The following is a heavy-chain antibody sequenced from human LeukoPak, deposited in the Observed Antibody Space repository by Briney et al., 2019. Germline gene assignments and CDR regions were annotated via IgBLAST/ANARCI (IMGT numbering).Heavy chain of an antibody. J-gene: IGHJ4*02. CDR2: IYYSGST. D-gene: IGHD3-22*01. V-gene: IGHV4-39*01. CDR1: GGSISSSSYY. Sequence: SETLSLTCTVSGGSISSSSYYWGWIRQPPGKGLEWIGSIYYSGSTYYNPSLKSRFTISVDTSKNQFSLKLSSVTAADTAVYYCARRIYYYDSSGSNELLDYWGQGTLVTVSS. CDR3: ARRIYYYDSSGSNELLDY.